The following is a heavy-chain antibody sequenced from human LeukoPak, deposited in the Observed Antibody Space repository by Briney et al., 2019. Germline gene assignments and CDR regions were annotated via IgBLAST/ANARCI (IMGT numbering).Heavy chain of an antibody. CDR2: IIPIFGTA. CDR3: ARSRVTIFGVVIIYGMDV. D-gene: IGHD3-3*01. V-gene: IGHV1-69*13. CDR1: GYTFTSYY. Sequence: SVKVSCKASGYTFTSYYMHWVRQAPGQGLEWMGGIIPIFGTANYAQKFQGRVTITADESTSTAYMELSSLRSEDTAVYYCARSRVTIFGVVIIYGMDVWGQGTTVTVSS. J-gene: IGHJ6*02.